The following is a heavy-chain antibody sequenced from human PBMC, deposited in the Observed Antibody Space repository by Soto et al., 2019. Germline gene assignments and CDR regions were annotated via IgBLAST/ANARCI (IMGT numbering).Heavy chain of an antibody. CDR3: ARYSSTWFDP. Sequence: GESVKISCKGSGYSVSSYWSGWVRQMPGKGLEWMGIIYPGDSDTRYSPSFQGQVTISADKSISTAYLQWSSLKASDTAMYYCARYSSTWFDPWGQGTLVTVSS. D-gene: IGHD6-13*01. V-gene: IGHV5-51*01. CDR2: IYPGDSDT. CDR1: GYSVSSYW. J-gene: IGHJ5*02.